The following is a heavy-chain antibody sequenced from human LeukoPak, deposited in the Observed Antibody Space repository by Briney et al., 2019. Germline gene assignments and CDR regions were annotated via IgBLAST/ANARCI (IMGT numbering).Heavy chain of an antibody. CDR1: GYTFTGYY. Sequence: VASVTVSCKASGYTFTGYYMHWVRQAPGQGLEWMGWINPNSGGTNYAQKFQGRVTMTRDTSISTAYMELSRLRSDDTAVYYCARDGVRIAVAGPRSRLQHWGQGTLVTVSS. CDR3: ARDGVRIAVAGPRSRLQH. V-gene: IGHV1-2*02. CDR2: INPNSGGT. D-gene: IGHD6-19*01. J-gene: IGHJ1*01.